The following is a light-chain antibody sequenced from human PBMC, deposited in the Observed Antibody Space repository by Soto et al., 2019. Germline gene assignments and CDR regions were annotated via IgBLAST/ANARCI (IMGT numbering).Light chain of an antibody. Sequence: DVQMTQSPSSLSASVGERVTITCRASQSIKKSLNWYQQKPGKAPKXLIFAASNLQSGVPSRFSGSVSGTDLTLTISSLKAEDGETDAGQQRYSTPWMFGQGTKVDIK. CDR2: AAS. V-gene: IGKV1-39*01. J-gene: IGKJ1*01. CDR1: QSIKKS. CDR3: QQRYSTPWM.